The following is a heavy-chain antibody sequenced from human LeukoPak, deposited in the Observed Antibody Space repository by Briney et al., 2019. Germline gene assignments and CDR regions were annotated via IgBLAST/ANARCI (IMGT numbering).Heavy chain of an antibody. V-gene: IGHV3-30*03. CDR3: ARGTSSGYFQLYFDY. D-gene: IGHD3-22*01. J-gene: IGHJ4*02. Sequence: GGSLRLSCAASGFTFSSYGMHWVRQAPGKGLEWVAVISYDGSNKYYADSVKGRFTISRDNSKNTLYLQMNSLRAEDTAVYYCARGTSSGYFQLYFDYWGQGTLVTVSS. CDR2: ISYDGSNK. CDR1: GFTFSSYG.